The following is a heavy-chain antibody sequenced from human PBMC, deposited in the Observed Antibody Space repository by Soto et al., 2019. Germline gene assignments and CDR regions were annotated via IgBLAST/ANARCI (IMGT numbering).Heavy chain of an antibody. D-gene: IGHD3-16*02. CDR3: AKDRGYGYRYEH. CDR1: GYTFLNYG. J-gene: IGHJ4*02. Sequence: ASVKVSFKASGYTFLNYGINWIRQAPGQGLEWMGGIQTDTGHPNVAQKFRDRVTMTTDTSTGTSYMEMRSLRSGDTATYYCAKDRGYGYRYEHWGQGTLVTVSS. V-gene: IGHV1-18*01. CDR2: IQTDTGHP.